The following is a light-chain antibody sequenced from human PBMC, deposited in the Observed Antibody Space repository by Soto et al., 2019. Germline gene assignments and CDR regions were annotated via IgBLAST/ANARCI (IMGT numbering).Light chain of an antibody. V-gene: IGKV3-20*01. J-gene: IGKJ5*01. CDR3: QQYENSPIT. CDR2: GAY. CDR1: QSLSSSF. Sequence: DIVLTQSPGTVSLSPGERATLSCRASQSLSSSFLAWYQQRRGQAPRLLIYGAYSRATGIQDRFSGSGSETDFTLSITRLEPEDFAMYYCQQYENSPITFGLGTRLEIK.